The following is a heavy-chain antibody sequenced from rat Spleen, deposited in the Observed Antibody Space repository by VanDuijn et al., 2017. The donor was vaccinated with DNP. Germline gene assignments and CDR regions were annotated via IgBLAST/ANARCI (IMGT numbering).Heavy chain of an antibody. D-gene: IGHD1-6*01. CDR3: TRAMYTTAPGGFDY. Sequence: EVQLVESGGGLVQPGRSLKLSCAASGFTFSNYGMAWVRQTPTKGLEWVASISTGGGNTYYRDSVKGRFTISRDNAKNSLYLQMNSLRSEDTATYYCTRAMYTTAPGGFDYWGQGVMVTVSS. CDR1: GFTFSNYG. V-gene: IGHV5S13*01. CDR2: ISTGGGNT. J-gene: IGHJ2*01.